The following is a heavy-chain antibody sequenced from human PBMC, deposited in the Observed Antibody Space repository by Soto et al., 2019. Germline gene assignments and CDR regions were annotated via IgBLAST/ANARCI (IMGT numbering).Heavy chain of an antibody. CDR3: ARAGIISWTTVNYYYMDV. J-gene: IGHJ6*03. V-gene: IGHV1-8*01. CDR2: MNPNSGNT. Sequence: QVPLVQSGAEVKKPGASVKVSCKASGYTFTSYDINWVRQATGQGLEWMGWMNPNSGNTGYAQKFQGRVTMTRDTSISTAYMELSSLRSEDTAVYYCARAGIISWTTVNYYYMDVWGKGTTVTVSS. CDR1: GYTFTSYD. D-gene: IGHD4-4*01.